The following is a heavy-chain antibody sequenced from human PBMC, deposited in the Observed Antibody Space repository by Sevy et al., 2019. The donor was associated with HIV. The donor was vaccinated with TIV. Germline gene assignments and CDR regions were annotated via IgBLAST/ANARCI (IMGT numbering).Heavy chain of an antibody. Sequence: GGSLRLSCAASGFTFSNSWMHWVRQGPGKGLVWVARINSDGQSYADSVKGRFTISRDNAKNTLFLQMNSLTTEDTAVYFCGGGTRGVVDHWGQGTLVTVSS. J-gene: IGHJ4*02. CDR1: GFTFSNSW. CDR3: GGGTRGVVDH. V-gene: IGHV3-74*01. CDR2: INSDG. D-gene: IGHD3-10*01.